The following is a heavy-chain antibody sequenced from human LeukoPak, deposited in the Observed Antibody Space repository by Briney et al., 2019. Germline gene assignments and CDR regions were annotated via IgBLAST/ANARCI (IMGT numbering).Heavy chain of an antibody. CDR1: GYTFTSSD. V-gene: IGHV1-8*01. Sequence: ASVKVSCKASGYTFTSSDINWVRQAPGQGLEWMGWMNPNSGKTGSARKFQGRVAMTKNISISTAYIEVSSLGYEDTATYYCARGRPGLASTGTYDFWGQGTLITVSS. D-gene: IGHD6-13*01. CDR2: MNPNSGKT. J-gene: IGHJ4*02. CDR3: ARGRPGLASTGTYDF.